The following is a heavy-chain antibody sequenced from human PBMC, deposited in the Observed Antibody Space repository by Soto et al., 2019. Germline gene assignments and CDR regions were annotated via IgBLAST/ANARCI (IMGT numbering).Heavy chain of an antibody. J-gene: IGHJ6*02. CDR1: GGSISRYY. V-gene: IGHV4-4*07. CDR2: IYTSGST. D-gene: IGHD2-15*01. Sequence: SETLSLTGTVSGGSISRYYWSWIRQPAGKGLEWIGRIYTSGSTNYNPSLKSRVTMSVDTSKSQFSLKLSSVTAADTAVYYCARDGGSIYYGMDVWGQGTTVTVSS. CDR3: ARDGGSIYYGMDV.